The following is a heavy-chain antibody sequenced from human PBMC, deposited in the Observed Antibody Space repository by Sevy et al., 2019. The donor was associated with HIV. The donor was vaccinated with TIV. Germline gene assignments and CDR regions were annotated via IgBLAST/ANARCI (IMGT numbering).Heavy chain of an antibody. V-gene: IGHV3-7*01. J-gene: IGHJ4*02. Sequence: GGSLRLSCAASGFTLSSYWMTWVRQAPGKGLEWVANIDQDGSTKDYVDSVKGRFTISRDNAKNTLYLQMDSLRVEDTAVYYCARDLYSGTHSGNYWGKGTLVTVSS. D-gene: IGHD1-26*01. CDR1: GFTLSSYW. CDR2: IDQDGSTK. CDR3: ARDLYSGTHSGNY.